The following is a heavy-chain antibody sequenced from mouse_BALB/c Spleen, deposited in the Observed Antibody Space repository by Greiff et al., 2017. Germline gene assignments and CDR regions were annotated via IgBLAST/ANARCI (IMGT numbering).Heavy chain of an antibody. J-gene: IGHJ3*01. CDR1: GFTFSSYA. Sequence: EVQVVESGGGLVKPGGSLKLSCAASGFTFSSYAMSWVRQTPEKRLEWVASISSGGSTYYPDSVKGRFTISRDNARNILYLQMSSLRSEDTAMYYCARGEVLREFAYWGQGTLVTVSA. CDR3: ARGEVLREFAY. V-gene: IGHV5-6-5*01. CDR2: ISSGGST. D-gene: IGHD1-1*01.